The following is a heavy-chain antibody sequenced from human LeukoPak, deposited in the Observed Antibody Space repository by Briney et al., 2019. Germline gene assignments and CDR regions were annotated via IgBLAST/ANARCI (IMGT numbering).Heavy chain of an antibody. D-gene: IGHD2-21*01. CDR1: GGSISSRTYY. CDR2: IYYTWCT. V-gene: IGHV4-39*02. Sequence: PSETLSLTCTVSGGSISSRTYYWAWVRQPPGKGVEGLGHIYYTWCTWYNPSLRGRATTYIATSKNHFCLKLTSVTAADTAVYYRARVVAVPQSVGYYFDYWGRGTLVTVSS. CDR3: ARVVAVPQSVGYYFDY. J-gene: IGHJ4*02.